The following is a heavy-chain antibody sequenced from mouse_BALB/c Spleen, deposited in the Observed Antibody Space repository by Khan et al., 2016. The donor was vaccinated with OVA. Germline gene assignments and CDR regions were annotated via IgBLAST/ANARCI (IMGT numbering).Heavy chain of an antibody. CDR2: ISYSGST. Sequence: EVQLQESGPGLVKPSQSLSLTCTVTGYSITSDYAWNWIRQFPGNKLEWMGYISYSGSTSSNPSLKRRISITRDTSKNQFFLQLNSVTTEDTATYYCARSIMANWGQGTTLTVAS. CDR1: GYSITSDYA. CDR3: ARSIMAN. J-gene: IGHJ2*01. V-gene: IGHV3-2*02.